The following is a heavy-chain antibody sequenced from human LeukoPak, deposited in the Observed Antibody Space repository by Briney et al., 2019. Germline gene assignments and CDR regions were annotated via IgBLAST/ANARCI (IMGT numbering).Heavy chain of an antibody. CDR1: GYTFTSYG. V-gene: IGHV1-18*01. CDR3: ARDTSQIVGAPVGY. CDR2: ISAYNGNT. D-gene: IGHD1-26*01. J-gene: IGHJ4*02. Sequence: PPASVKVSCMASGYTFTSYGISWVRQAPGQGLEWMGWISAYNGNTNYAQKLQGRVTMTTDTSTSTAYMELRSLRSDDTAVYYCARDTSQIVGAPVGYWGQGTLVTVSS.